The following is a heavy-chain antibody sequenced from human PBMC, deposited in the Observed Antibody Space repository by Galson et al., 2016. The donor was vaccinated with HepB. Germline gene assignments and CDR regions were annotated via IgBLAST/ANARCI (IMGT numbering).Heavy chain of an antibody. J-gene: IGHJ4*02. CDR3: ARSLYGSVDY. CDR1: GFTFSDHY. D-gene: IGHD2-8*01. V-gene: IGHV3-72*01. CDR2: IRNKANFYTT. Sequence: SLRLSCAASGFTFSDHYMDWVRQAPGEGLEWVGRIRNKANFYTTQYAASVKDRFTISRDDSKNSLFVQMNSLRIEDTAVYYCARSLYGSVDYWGQGTLVTVSS.